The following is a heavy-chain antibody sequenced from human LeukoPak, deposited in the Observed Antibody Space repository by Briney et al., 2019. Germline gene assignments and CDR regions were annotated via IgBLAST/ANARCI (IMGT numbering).Heavy chain of an antibody. Sequence: ASVKVSCKASGYTFTGYYMHWVRQAPGQGLEWMGWINPNSGGTNYAQKFQGRVTMTRDTSISTAYMEPSRLRSDDTAVYYCARGSYGGNSGLFDYWGQGTLVTVSS. CDR3: ARGSYGGNSGLFDY. CDR2: INPNSGGT. V-gene: IGHV1-2*02. J-gene: IGHJ4*02. D-gene: IGHD4-23*01. CDR1: GYTFTGYY.